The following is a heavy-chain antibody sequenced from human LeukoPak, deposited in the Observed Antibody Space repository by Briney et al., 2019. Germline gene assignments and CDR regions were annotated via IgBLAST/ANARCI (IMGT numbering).Heavy chain of an antibody. Sequence: GGSLRLSCAVSGITLSNYGMSWVRQAPGKGLERVAGISDSGGSTKYADSVKGRFTISRDNPKNTLYLQMNSLRVEDTAVYFCAKRGVVIRVILVGFHKEAYYFDSWGQGALVTVSS. V-gene: IGHV3-23*01. CDR2: ISDSGGST. J-gene: IGHJ4*02. CDR3: AKRGVVIRVILVGFHKEAYYFDS. CDR1: GITLSNYG. D-gene: IGHD3-22*01.